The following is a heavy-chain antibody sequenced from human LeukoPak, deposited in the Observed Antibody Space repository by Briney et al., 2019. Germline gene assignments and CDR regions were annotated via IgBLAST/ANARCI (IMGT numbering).Heavy chain of an antibody. CDR3: ARKMYDNSGYTWFDP. CDR2: IFPADSDV. J-gene: IGHJ5*02. Sequence: GESLKISCKGSGYIFTDYWIGWVRQVPGRGLEWMGFIFPADSDVTYNPSFQGQVTISADKSISTAYLQWSSLKASDSAMYYCARKMYDNSGYTWFDPWGQGTLVTVSS. D-gene: IGHD3-22*01. V-gene: IGHV5-51*01. CDR1: GYIFTDYW.